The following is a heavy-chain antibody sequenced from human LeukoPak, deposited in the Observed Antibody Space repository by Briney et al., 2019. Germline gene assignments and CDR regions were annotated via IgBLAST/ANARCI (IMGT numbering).Heavy chain of an antibody. J-gene: IGHJ3*02. D-gene: IGHD6-6*01. V-gene: IGHV4-59*08. Sequence: SETLSLTCTVSGGSISSYYWNWIGQPPGHGLEWFGYIYYSGSTNYNPSLTSRVTILVDTSKNQFSLRLSSVTAADTAVYYCAREYSSSSGRRAFDIWGQGTMVTVSS. CDR3: AREYSSSSGRRAFDI. CDR1: GGSISSYY. CDR2: IYYSGST.